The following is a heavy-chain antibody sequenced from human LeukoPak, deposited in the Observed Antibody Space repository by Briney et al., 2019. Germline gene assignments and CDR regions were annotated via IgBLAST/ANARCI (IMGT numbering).Heavy chain of an antibody. CDR1: GYIFSSYY. J-gene: IGHJ3*02. CDR3: AKSSLGPYRWNAFDI. CDR2: INPSGGST. V-gene: IGHV1-46*01. D-gene: IGHD1-26*01. Sequence: ASVKVSCKASGYIFSSYYMHWVRQAPGQGLEWMGIINPSGGSTSYAQKFQGRVTMTSDTSTSTVYMQLSSLISEDTAVYYCAKSSLGPYRWNAFDIWGQGTMVTVSS.